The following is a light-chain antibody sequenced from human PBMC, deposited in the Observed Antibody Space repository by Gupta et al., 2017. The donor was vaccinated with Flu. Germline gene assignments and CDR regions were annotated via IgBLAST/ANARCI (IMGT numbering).Light chain of an antibody. CDR3: QQLTRVPHT. CDR1: QGLVYSDEDTY. V-gene: IGKV2-24*01. CDR2: EIS. Sequence: VPLGQPPSISCRSSQGLVYSDEDTYLSWFQQRPGQPPRLLIYEISKRCSGVPDRFSGSGTGTGFTLRISRVEPEDVGVYYCQQLTRVPHTFGQGTKLEIK. J-gene: IGKJ2*01.